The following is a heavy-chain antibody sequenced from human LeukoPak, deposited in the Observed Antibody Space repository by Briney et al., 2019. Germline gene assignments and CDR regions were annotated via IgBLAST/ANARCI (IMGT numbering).Heavy chain of an antibody. V-gene: IGHV3-21*01. D-gene: IGHD6-6*01. CDR3: ARDLSDGLARRFDY. CDR2: ISSSSSYI. J-gene: IGHJ4*02. Sequence: GGSLRLSCAASGFTFSSYSMNWVRQAPGKGLEWVSSISSSSSYIYYADSVKGRFTISRDNAKNSLYLQMNSLRAEDTAVYYCARDLSDGLARRFDYWGQGTLVTVSS. CDR1: GFTFSSYS.